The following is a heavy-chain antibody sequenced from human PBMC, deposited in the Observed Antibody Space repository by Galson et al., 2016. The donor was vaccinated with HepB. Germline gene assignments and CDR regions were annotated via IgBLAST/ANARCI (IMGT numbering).Heavy chain of an antibody. CDR2: INHSGGT. D-gene: IGHD4/OR15-4a*01. V-gene: IGHV4-34*01. CDR1: GGSLSGNF. CDR3: ARVPRHGAHDYYGTDV. Sequence: SETLSLTCDVYGGSLSGNFWSWIRQPPGKGLEWIGEINHSGGTNYNPSPKSRVTISLDTSKSQISLKVTSVTAADTAVYYCARVPRHGAHDYYGTDVWGQGTTVTVSS. J-gene: IGHJ6*02.